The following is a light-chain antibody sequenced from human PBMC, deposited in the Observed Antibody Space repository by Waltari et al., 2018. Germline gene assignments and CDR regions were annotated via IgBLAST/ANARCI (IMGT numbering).Light chain of an antibody. V-gene: IGKV3-20*01. J-gene: IGKJ1*01. Sequence: EIVLAQSPGTLSLSPGERATLSCRASQSVSRSLAWYQQKPGQAPRLLIYGTSIRATGIPDRFSGSGSGTDFSLTISRLESEDFAVYYCQHYVRLPATFGQGTKVEIK. CDR3: QHYVRLPAT. CDR1: QSVSRS. CDR2: GTS.